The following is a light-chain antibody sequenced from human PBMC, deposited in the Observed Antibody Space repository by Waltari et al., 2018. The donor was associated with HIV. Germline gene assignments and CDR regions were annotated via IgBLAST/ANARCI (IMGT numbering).Light chain of an antibody. CDR2: DVG. CDR1: SSDVGGSNY. J-gene: IGLJ3*02. CDR3: CSHALSNTWV. Sequence: QSALPQPRSVSGSPGQSVTISCTPTSSDVGGSNYVSWYQPHPGKAPKLMIYDVGKRPSGVPDRFSGSKSGNTASLTISGLQAEDEADYYCCSHALSNTWVFGGGTKLTVL. V-gene: IGLV2-11*01.